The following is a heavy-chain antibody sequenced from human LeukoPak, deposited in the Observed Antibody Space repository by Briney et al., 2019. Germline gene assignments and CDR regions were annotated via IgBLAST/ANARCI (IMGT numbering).Heavy chain of an antibody. V-gene: IGHV3-53*01. J-gene: IGHJ3*02. CDR1: GFTFSSNY. Sequence: GGSLRLSCAASGFTFSSNYMSWVRQAPGKGLEWVSVIYSGGSTCYADSVRGRFTISRDNSKNTLYLQMNSLRAEDTAVYYCARDPHYYDSSGSGDAFDIWGQGTMVTVSS. CDR2: IYSGGST. CDR3: ARDPHYYDSSGSGDAFDI. D-gene: IGHD3-22*01.